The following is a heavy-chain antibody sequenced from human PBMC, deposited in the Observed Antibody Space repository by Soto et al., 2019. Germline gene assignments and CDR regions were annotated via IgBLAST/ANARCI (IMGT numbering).Heavy chain of an antibody. Sequence: EVQLVESGGGLVQPGGSLRLSCAASGFTFSSYWMHWVRQAPGKGLVWVSYINSDGSSTTYADSVKGRFTISRDNAKNTLYLQMNSLRVEDTAVYYCFYYGSGSYNVPDYWGQGTLVTVSS. CDR2: INSDGSST. V-gene: IGHV3-74*01. J-gene: IGHJ4*02. CDR3: FYYGSGSYNVPDY. CDR1: GFTFSSYW. D-gene: IGHD3-10*01.